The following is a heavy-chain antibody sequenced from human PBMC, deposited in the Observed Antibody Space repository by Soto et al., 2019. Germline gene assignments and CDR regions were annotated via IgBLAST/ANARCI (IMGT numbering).Heavy chain of an antibody. CDR2: ISSSGRTT. J-gene: IGHJ4*02. CDR1: GFTFSDYY. V-gene: IGHV3-11*01. CDR3: ARVGGTGWITDY. Sequence: GGSLRLSCAASGFTFSDYYMSWIRQAPGKGLEWVSYISSSGRTTYYADSVKGRFAISRDNAKNSLYLQMNSLRAEDTAVYYSARVGGTGWITDYWGQGTLVTVSS. D-gene: IGHD6-19*01.